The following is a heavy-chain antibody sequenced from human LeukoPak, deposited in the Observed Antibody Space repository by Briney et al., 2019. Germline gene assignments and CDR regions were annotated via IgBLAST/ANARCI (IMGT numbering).Heavy chain of an antibody. CDR2: IKSKTDGGTT. V-gene: IGHV3-15*01. CDR1: GLTFSNAW. CDR3: TTGESYDSSGRANDY. J-gene: IGHJ4*02. Sequence: SGGSLRLSCAASGLTFSNAWMSWVRQSPGKGLEWVGRIKSKTDGGTTDYAAPVKGRFTISRDDSKNTLYLQMNSLKTEDTAVYYCTTGESYDSSGRANDYWGQGTLVTVSS. D-gene: IGHD3-22*01.